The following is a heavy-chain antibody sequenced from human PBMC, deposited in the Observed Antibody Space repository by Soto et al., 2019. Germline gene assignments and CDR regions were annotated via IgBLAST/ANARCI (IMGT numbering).Heavy chain of an antibody. V-gene: IGHV1-8*02. CDR3: ARGRIGAAF. CDR1: GGTFSSYA. Sequence: ASVKVSCKASGGTFSSYAISWVRQAPGQGLEWMGWMSPNCGTTNYVQKFQGRVTMTANTSLSTAYMELHSLRSEDTAIYFCARGRIGAAFWGQGTLVTVSS. J-gene: IGHJ4*02. D-gene: IGHD2-15*01. CDR2: MSPNCGTT.